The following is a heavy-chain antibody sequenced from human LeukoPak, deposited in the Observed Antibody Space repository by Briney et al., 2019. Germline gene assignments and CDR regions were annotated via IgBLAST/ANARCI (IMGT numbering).Heavy chain of an antibody. V-gene: IGHV3-48*03. CDR1: GFTFSSYE. CDR3: AKDMAAFDWLLAGFDY. J-gene: IGHJ4*02. D-gene: IGHD3-9*01. CDR2: ISSSGSTI. Sequence: GGSLRLSCAASGFTFSSYEMNWVRQAPGKGLEWVSYISSSGSTIYYADSVKGRFTISRDNAKNSLYLQMNSLRAEDTALYYCAKDMAAFDWLLAGFDYWGQGTLVTVSS.